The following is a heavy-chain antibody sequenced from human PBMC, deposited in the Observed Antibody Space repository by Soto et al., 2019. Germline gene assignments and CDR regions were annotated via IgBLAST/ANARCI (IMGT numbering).Heavy chain of an antibody. CDR2: INPNSGGT. D-gene: IGHD3-22*01. J-gene: IGHJ4*02. CDR1: GYTFTGYY. Sequence: ASVKVSCKASGYTFTGYYMHWARQAPGQGLEWMGWINPNSGGTNYAQKFQGWVTMTRDTSISTAYMELSRLRSDDTAVYYCAREGYDSSSCFDYWGQGTLVTGSS. V-gene: IGHV1-2*04. CDR3: AREGYDSSSCFDY.